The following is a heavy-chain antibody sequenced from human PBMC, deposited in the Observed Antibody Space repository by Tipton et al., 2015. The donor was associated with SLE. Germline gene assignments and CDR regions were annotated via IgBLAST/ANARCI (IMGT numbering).Heavy chain of an antibody. CDR1: GGSFSGYY. Sequence: GLVKPSETLSLTCAVYGGSFSGYYWSWIRQPPGKGLEWIGEINHSGSTNYNPSLKSRVTISVDTSKNQFSLKLSSVTAADTAVYYCARTQSRSVPFQHWGQGTLVTVSS. J-gene: IGHJ1*01. V-gene: IGHV4-34*01. CDR3: ARTQSRSVPFQH. CDR2: INHSGST. D-gene: IGHD3-3*01.